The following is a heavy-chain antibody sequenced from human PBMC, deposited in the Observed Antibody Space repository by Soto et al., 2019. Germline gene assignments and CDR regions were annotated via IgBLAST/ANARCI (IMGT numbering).Heavy chain of an antibody. CDR1: GGTFSTYA. CDR2: IIPMFGTA. CDR3: ASGIQLWLRRINNGYSG. Sequence: QVQLVQSGAEVKKPESSVKVSCKAPGGTFSTYAISWVRQAPGQGLEWMGGIIPMFGTANYAQRFKDRVTITADESTTTVDMEMRSLRSEDTAGYFRASGIQLWLRRINNGYSGWGQGTLVTVSS. J-gene: IGHJ4*02. D-gene: IGHD5-18*01. V-gene: IGHV1-69*12.